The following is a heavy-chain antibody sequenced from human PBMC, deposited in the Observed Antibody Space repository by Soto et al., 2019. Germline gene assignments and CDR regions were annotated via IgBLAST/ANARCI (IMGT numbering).Heavy chain of an antibody. CDR1: GFTVSNNY. CDR2: IYSGGTT. V-gene: IGHV3-53*01. J-gene: IGHJ4*02. CDR3: ARNGWGMATVGM. D-gene: IGHD4-4*01. Sequence: EVQLVESGGGLVQPRGSLRLSCAASGFTVSNNYMIWFRLPPGKGLEWVSLIYSGGTTYYADSVKCRFTISRDNSKNTLYLQMNSLRVEDTAVYYCARNGWGMATVGMWGPGTLVTVSS.